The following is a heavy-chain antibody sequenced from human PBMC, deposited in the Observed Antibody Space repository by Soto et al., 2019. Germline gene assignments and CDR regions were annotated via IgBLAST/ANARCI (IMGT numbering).Heavy chain of an antibody. Sequence: VLLVESGGGVVQPGRSLRLSCAASEFTFSTYPMHWVRQAPGKGLEWVAVISYDGTNTYYADSVKGRFTISRDNSKNTLSVQMNSLRGDDTAVYYCARGASDFWNAYPEIHFFDYCGQGAPVFVSS. CDR3: ARGASDFWNAYPEIHFFDY. J-gene: IGHJ4*02. D-gene: IGHD3-3*01. V-gene: IGHV3-30-3*01. CDR1: EFTFSTYP. CDR2: ISYDGTNT.